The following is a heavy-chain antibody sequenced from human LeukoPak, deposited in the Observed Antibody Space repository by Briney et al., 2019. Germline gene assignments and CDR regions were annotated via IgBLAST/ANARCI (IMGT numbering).Heavy chain of an antibody. V-gene: IGHV3-21*01. Sequence: GGSLRLSCAASGFTFSSYGMAWVRQAPGKGLEWVSSIISGSSYIYYADSVKGRFTISRDNAKNALYLQMNSLRAEDTGVYYCARDYGSGYWGQGTLVTVSS. J-gene: IGHJ4*02. D-gene: IGHD3-10*01. CDR2: IISGSSYI. CDR3: ARDYGSGY. CDR1: GFTFSSYG.